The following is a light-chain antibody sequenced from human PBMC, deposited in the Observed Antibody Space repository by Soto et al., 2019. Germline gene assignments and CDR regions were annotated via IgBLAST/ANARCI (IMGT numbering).Light chain of an antibody. CDR2: GAS. CDR1: QSISNW. J-gene: IGKJ1*01. Sequence: DIQMTQSPSTLPASVGDSVTIICRASQSISNWLAWYQQKPGKAPKLLIYGASTLQSGVPSMFSGSGSGTDFTLTISSLQPEDFATYYCQQSYSTLWTFGQGTKVDIK. CDR3: QQSYSTLWT. V-gene: IGKV1-39*01.